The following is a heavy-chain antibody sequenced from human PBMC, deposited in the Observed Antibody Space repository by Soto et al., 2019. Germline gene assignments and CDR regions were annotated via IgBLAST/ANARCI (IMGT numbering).Heavy chain of an antibody. J-gene: IGHJ5*02. CDR1: GGSFSGYY. CDR2: INHSGST. V-gene: IGHV4-34*01. D-gene: IGHD3-16*02. Sequence: SETLSLTCAVYGGSFSGYYWSWIRQPPGKGLEWIGEINHSGSTNYNPSLKSRVTISVDTSKNQFSLKLSSVTAADTAVYYCARVQSFWGSYRYAGFDPWGQGTLVTVSS. CDR3: ARVQSFWGSYRYAGFDP.